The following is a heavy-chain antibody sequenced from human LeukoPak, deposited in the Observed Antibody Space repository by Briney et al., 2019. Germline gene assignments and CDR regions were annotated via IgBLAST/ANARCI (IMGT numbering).Heavy chain of an antibody. CDR1: GGSISSYY. V-gene: IGHV4-59*01. CDR2: IYHSGST. D-gene: IGHD6-19*01. Sequence: SETLSLTCTVSGGSISSYYWSWIRQPPGKGLEWIGYIYHSGSTNYNPSLKSRVTISVDTSKNQFSLKLSSVTAADTAVYYCARWSVAGPRYYYGMDVWGQGTTVTVSS. CDR3: ARWSVAGPRYYYGMDV. J-gene: IGHJ6*02.